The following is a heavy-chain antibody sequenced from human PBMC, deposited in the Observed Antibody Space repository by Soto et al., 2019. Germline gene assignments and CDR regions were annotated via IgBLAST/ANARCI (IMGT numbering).Heavy chain of an antibody. D-gene: IGHD5-12*01. CDR2: IHYSGST. CDR3: ARHSWLQLLPQY. V-gene: IGHV4-59*08. Sequence: SETLSLTCTVSGGSISSNYWSWIRQPPGKGLEWIGYIHYSGSTNYNPSLKSRVTISVDTSKNQFSLKLSSVTAADTAVYYCARHSWLQLLPQYWGQGTLVTVSS. CDR1: GGSISSNY. J-gene: IGHJ1*01.